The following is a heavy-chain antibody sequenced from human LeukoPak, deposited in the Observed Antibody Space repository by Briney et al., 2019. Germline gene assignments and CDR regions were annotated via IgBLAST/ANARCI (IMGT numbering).Heavy chain of an antibody. CDR3: ARQNDFWRGYYDY. D-gene: IGHD3-3*01. V-gene: IGHV3-48*04. Sequence: GGSLRLSCEASGFTFSSYSMNWVRQAPGKGLEWISYISRSSSTVHYADSVKGRFTISRDNAKNSLHLQLNSLRAEDTAMYYCARQNDFWRGYYDYWGQGILVSVSS. J-gene: IGHJ4*02. CDR1: GFTFSSYS. CDR2: ISRSSSTV.